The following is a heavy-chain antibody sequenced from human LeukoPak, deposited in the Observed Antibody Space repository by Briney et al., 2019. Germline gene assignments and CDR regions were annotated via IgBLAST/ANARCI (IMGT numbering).Heavy chain of an antibody. Sequence: GGSLRLSCAASGFTFSEYTMHWVRQAPSKGLEWVAVISHDGREIYYADSVKGRFTISRDDSMGTMYLQMNSLRAEDTALYYCARGRSDSGAYCYFGSWGQGTPVTVSS. J-gene: IGHJ4*02. CDR2: ISHDGREI. CDR1: GFTFSEYT. CDR3: ARGRSDSGAYCYFGS. D-gene: IGHD3-22*01. V-gene: IGHV3-30*03.